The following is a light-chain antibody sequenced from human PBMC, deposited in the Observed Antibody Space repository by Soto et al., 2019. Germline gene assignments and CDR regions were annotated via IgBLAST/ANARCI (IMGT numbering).Light chain of an antibody. CDR2: GAS. CDR3: QQYGRSSIT. CDR1: QSVSNNY. V-gene: IGKV3-20*01. J-gene: IGKJ5*01. Sequence: EIVLTQSPGTLSLSPGERATLSCRASQSVSNNYLAWYQQKPGQAPRLLIYGASNRATGIPDRFSGSGSGTDFTLTISRLEPEDFAVYYCQQYGRSSITFGQGTRLEIK.